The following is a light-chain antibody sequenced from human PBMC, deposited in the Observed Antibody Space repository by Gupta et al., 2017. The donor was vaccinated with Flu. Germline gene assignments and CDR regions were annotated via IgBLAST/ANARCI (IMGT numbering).Light chain of an antibody. CDR1: SSDAGAYNF. J-gene: IGLJ3*02. CDR3: CSSADSYSVM. CDR2: DVS. Sequence: SVTISCTGTSSDAGAYNFVSWYHQHPAKAPHLLLYDVSEWPSGVPPRFSASKYANTASPPISGLQRADDADYFCCSSADSYSVMFGGGTKLTVL. V-gene: IGLV2-11*01.